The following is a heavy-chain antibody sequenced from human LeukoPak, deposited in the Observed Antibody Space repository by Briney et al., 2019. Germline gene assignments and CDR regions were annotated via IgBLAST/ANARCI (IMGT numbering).Heavy chain of an antibody. V-gene: IGHV3-48*01. Sequence: GGSLRLSCAASGFTFSSYNMNWVRQAPGKGLEWVSYISSTGSTTYYADSVKGRFTISRDNAKNSLFLQMNSLRAEDTAVYYCARDSGGYFDRNHFGYWGQGTLVTVSS. D-gene: IGHD3-9*01. CDR1: GFTFSSYN. J-gene: IGHJ4*02. CDR3: ARDSGGYFDRNHFGY. CDR2: ISSTGSTT.